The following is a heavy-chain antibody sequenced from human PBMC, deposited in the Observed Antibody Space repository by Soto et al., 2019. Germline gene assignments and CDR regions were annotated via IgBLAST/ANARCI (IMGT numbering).Heavy chain of an antibody. CDR1: GFTFINYA. Sequence: EVQLLESGGGLVQPGGSLRLSCIGSGFTFINYAMNWVRQTPGKGLEWVSTISGGGDRTFDADTVKGRFTISRDNSKNTVNLQMNSLRADDTAVYYCARKVLGSTSRPDGWYFALWGRGTLVTVPS. CDR3: ARKVLGSTSRPDGWYFAL. V-gene: IGHV3-23*01. J-gene: IGHJ2*01. CDR2: ISGGGDRT. D-gene: IGHD2-2*01.